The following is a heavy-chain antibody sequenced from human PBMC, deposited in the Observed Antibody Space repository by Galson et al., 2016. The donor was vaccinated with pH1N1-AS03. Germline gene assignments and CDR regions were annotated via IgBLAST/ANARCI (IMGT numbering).Heavy chain of an antibody. CDR1: GFVFSTSA. CDR3: VKGGGYSHGFLEYYFDS. CDR2: IRYDESIK. V-gene: IGHV3-30*02. D-gene: IGHD3-3*01. Sequence: SLRLSCAASGFVFSTSAIHWVRQSPGKGLEWVAFIRYDESIKNYGDSVKGRFSISRDNPTNTVYLEMSTLRPEDTAVYYCVKGGGYSHGFLEYYFDSWGQGTLVTVSS. J-gene: IGHJ4*02.